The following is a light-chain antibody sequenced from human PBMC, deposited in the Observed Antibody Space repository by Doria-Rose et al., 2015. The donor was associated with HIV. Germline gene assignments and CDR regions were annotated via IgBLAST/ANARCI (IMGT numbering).Light chain of an antibody. J-gene: IGKJ2*02. CDR3: QQYNSYSPWT. CDR2: KAS. V-gene: IGKV1-5*03. Sequence: DIRVTQSPPTLSASVEDSVTITCRASQSITRWLTWYQQKPGKAPKLLIYKASLLESGVPSRFSGSGSGTEFTLTISSTQPDDFATYYCQQYNSYSPWTFGPGTKLEIK. CDR1: QSITRW.